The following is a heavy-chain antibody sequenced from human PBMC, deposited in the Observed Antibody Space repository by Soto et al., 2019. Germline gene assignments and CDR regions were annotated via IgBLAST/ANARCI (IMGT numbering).Heavy chain of an antibody. CDR1: GGSISSGDSY. J-gene: IGHJ5*02. D-gene: IGHD2-2*02. Sequence: SETLSLTCTVSGGSISSGDSYWSRIRQHPGKGLEWIGYIYNSGTTSYNPSLKSRLTISADTSKNQSSLNLTSVTAADTVGYYCARGRGALCSSSSSYRVDWFVPWGQGTLVTVSS. V-gene: IGHV4-31*03. CDR3: ARGRGALCSSSSSYRVDWFVP. CDR2: IYNSGTT.